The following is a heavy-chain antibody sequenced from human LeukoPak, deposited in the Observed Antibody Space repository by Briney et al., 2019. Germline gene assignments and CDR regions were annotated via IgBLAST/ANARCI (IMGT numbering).Heavy chain of an antibody. CDR1: GFTFPTYS. D-gene: IGHD3-3*01. J-gene: IGHJ6*02. Sequence: GGSLGLFCVASGFTFPTYSMAWVRQAPGKGLDWVSSINAAGDDMYYADSVKGRFSISRDNLKNTLYLQMHSLRAEDRAIYYCAKGIFGVIHNGIDVWGQGTAVTVSS. V-gene: IGHV3-23*01. CDR3: AKGIFGVIHNGIDV. CDR2: INAAGDDM.